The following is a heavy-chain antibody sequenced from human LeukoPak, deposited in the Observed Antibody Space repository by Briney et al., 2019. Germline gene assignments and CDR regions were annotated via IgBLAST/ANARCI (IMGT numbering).Heavy chain of an antibody. CDR1: GFTFSSYD. D-gene: IGHD1-26*01. J-gene: IGHJ4*02. CDR3: AKSGPRVGATYYYFDY. Sequence: GRSLRLSCAASGFTFSSYDMHWVRQAPGKGLEWVALISHGGSNEYYADSVKGRFTISRDNSKNTLYLQMNSLRAEDTAVYYCAKSGPRVGATYYYFDYWGQGTLVTVSS. CDR2: ISHGGSNE. V-gene: IGHV3-30*18.